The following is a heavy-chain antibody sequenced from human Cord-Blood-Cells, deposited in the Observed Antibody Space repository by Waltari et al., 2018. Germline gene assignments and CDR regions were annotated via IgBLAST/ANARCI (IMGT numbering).Heavy chain of an antibody. Sequence: EVQLVESGGGMVKPGLSLRLSCTASGFTFGDYAISWFRQAPGKGLEWVGFIRSKAYGGTTEYAASVKGRFTISRDDSKSIAYLQMNSLKTEDTAVYYCTRENESAGYSSSWWGQGTLVTVSS. J-gene: IGHJ4*02. D-gene: IGHD6-13*01. CDR3: TRENESAGYSSSW. V-gene: IGHV3-49*05. CDR2: IRSKAYGGTT. CDR1: GFTFGDYA.